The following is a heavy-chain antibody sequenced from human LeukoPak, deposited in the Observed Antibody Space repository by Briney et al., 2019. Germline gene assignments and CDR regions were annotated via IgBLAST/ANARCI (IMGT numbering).Heavy chain of an antibody. J-gene: IGHJ6*03. CDR3: ARGYDPNPYYYYYMDV. Sequence: PSETLSLTCAVYGGSFSDYYWSWIRQPPGKGLEWIGEINHSGSTNYNPSLKSRVTISVDTSKNQFSLKLSSVTAADTAVYYCARGYDPNPYYYYYMDVWGKGTTVTVSS. CDR2: INHSGST. V-gene: IGHV4-34*01. D-gene: IGHD3-22*01. CDR1: GGSFSDYY.